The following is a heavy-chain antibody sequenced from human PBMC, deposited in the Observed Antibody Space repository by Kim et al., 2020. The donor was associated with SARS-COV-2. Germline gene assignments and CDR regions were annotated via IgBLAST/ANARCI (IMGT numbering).Heavy chain of an antibody. D-gene: IGHD3-10*01. CDR3: AGDPWSRLRGLTYSYYGMDV. J-gene: IGHJ6*02. CDR1: GFTFSSCA. V-gene: IGHV3-30-3*01. CDR2: ISYDGSNK. Sequence: GGSLRLSCAASGFTFSSCAIHWVRQAPGKGLEWVAVISYDGSNKNYADSVKGRFTISRDNSKNTLYLQMNSLRAEDTALYYCAGDPWSRLRGLTYSYYGMDVWGQGNTVTVSS.